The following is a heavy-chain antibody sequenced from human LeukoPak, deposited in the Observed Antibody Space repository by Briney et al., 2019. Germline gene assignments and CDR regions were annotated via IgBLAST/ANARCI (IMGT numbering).Heavy chain of an antibody. Sequence: SETPSLTCAVYGGSFSGYYWSWIRQPPGKGLEWIGEINHSGSTNYNPSLKSRVTISVDTSKNQFSLKLSSVTAADTAVYYCARRIAVDMLDYWGQGTLVTVSS. CDR3: ARRIAVDMLDY. CDR1: GGSFSGYY. V-gene: IGHV4-34*01. J-gene: IGHJ4*02. D-gene: IGHD6-19*01. CDR2: INHSGST.